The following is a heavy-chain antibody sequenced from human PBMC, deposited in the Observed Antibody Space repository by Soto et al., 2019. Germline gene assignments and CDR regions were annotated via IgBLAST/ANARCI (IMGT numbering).Heavy chain of an antibody. Sequence: QLQLQESGPGLLKPSETLSLTCTVSGVSIGDSDYFWGWIRQPPGKGLEWIASINSGGRTFYHPSLKFRVDISVDSSKNQFYLMLNSMTAGDTAIYLCARLPRKTVHGTGTDYWGKGTMVTVSS. V-gene: IGHV4-39*01. J-gene: IGHJ4*02. CDR1: GVSIGDSDYF. D-gene: IGHD1-1*01. CDR2: INSGGRT. CDR3: ARLPRKTVHGTGTDY.